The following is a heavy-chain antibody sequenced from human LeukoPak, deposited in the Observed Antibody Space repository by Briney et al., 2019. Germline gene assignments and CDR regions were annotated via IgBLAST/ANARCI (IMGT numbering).Heavy chain of an antibody. CDR1: GFTFSSYA. Sequence: GGSLRLSCAASGFTFSSYAMSWVRQAPGKGLEWVSYISSGGSTIYYADSVKGRFTISRDNAKNSLFLQMNSLRAEDTAVYYCARVPYYYDSSGYYNYAFDIWGQGTMVTVSS. V-gene: IGHV3-48*03. CDR3: ARVPYYYDSSGYYNYAFDI. J-gene: IGHJ3*02. D-gene: IGHD3-22*01. CDR2: ISSGGSTI.